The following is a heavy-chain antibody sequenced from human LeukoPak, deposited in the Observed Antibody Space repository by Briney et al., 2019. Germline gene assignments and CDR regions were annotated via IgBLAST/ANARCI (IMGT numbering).Heavy chain of an antibody. D-gene: IGHD6-13*01. CDR1: GYTLTELS. V-gene: IGHV1-24*01. J-gene: IGHJ4*02. CDR2: FDPEDGET. Sequence: ASVKLSCKVSGYTLTELSMHWVRQAPGKGLEWMGGFDPEDGETIYAQKFQGRVTMTEDTSTDTAYMELSSLRSEDTAVYYCATVTSSSGTRDYWGQGTLVTVSS. CDR3: ATVTSSSGTRDY.